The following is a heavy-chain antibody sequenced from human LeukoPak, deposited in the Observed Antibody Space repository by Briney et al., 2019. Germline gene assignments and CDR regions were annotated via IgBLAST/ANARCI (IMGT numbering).Heavy chain of an antibody. CDR1: GFTFSSYA. CDR3: AQGSYGGNSGFYHFAS. Sequence: GGSLRLSCAASGFTFSSYAMSWVRQAPGKGLEWVSAISGSGGSTYYADSVKGRFTISRDNAKNSLYLQMNSLRPEDTAVYFCAQGSYGGNSGFYHFASWGQGSLVSVSS. V-gene: IGHV3-23*01. CDR2: ISGSGGST. D-gene: IGHD4-23*01. J-gene: IGHJ4*02.